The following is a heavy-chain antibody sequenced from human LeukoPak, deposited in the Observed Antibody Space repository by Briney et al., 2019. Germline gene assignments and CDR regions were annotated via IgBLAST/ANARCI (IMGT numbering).Heavy chain of an antibody. CDR3: ARHSRVDSSGYYYFFDY. CDR2: INHSGST. Sequence: PSETLSLTCAVYGGSFSGYYWSWIRQPPGKGLEWIGEINHSGSTNYNPSLKSRVTISVDTSKNQFSLKLSSVTAADTAVYYCARHSRVDSSGYYYFFDYWGQGTLVTVSS. V-gene: IGHV4-34*01. D-gene: IGHD3-22*01. J-gene: IGHJ4*02. CDR1: GGSFSGYY.